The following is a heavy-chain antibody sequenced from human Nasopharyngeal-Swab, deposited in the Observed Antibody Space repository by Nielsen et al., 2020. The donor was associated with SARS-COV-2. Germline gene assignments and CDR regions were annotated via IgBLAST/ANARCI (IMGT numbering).Heavy chain of an antibody. CDR3: ARGTFGYTYTRPENNWFDP. V-gene: IGHV4-34*01. CDR2: INHSGST. J-gene: IGHJ5*02. CDR1: GGSFSGTF. Sequence: SETLSLTCAVFGGSFSGTFWSWIRQPPGKGLEWIAEINHSGSTNYNPSLKSRVTISVDTSKNQFSLKLTSVTAADTAVYYCARGTFGYTYTRPENNWFDPWGQGILVTASS. D-gene: IGHD5-18*01.